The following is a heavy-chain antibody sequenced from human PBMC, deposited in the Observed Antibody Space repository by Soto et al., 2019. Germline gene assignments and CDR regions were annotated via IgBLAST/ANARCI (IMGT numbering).Heavy chain of an antibody. CDR1: GFTFDDYA. J-gene: IGHJ6*03. D-gene: IGHD4-4*01. Sequence: EVQLVESGGGLVQPGRSLRLSCAASGFTFDDYAMHWVRQAPGKGLEWVSGISWNSGSIGYADSVKGRFTISRDNAKNSLYLQMNRPRAEDKALYFCTKDTSNYRTPYHHYMYIWGKGPTLTVAS. V-gene: IGHV3-9*01. CDR3: TKDTSNYRTPYHHYMYI. CDR2: ISWNSGSI.